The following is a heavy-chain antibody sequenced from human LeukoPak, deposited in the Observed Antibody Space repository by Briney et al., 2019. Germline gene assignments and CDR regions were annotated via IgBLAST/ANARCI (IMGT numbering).Heavy chain of an antibody. J-gene: IGHJ4*02. D-gene: IGHD2-2*01. Sequence: GGSLRLSCAASGFTFSSYAMSWVRQAPGKGLEWVSAISGSGGSTYYADSVKGRFTISRDNSKNTLYLQMNSLRAEDTAVYYCAKGGGQRGHCSSTSCYRSVPPDYWGQGTLVTVSS. CDR2: ISGSGGST. CDR1: GFTFSSYA. CDR3: AKGGGQRGHCSSTSCYRSVPPDY. V-gene: IGHV3-23*01.